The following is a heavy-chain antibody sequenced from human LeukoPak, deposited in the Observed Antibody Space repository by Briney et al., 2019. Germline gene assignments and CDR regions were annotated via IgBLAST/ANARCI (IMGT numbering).Heavy chain of an antibody. V-gene: IGHV3-30*03. J-gene: IGHJ4*02. D-gene: IGHD3-22*01. Sequence: GGSLRLSCAASGFTFSSYGMHWVRQAPGKGLEWVAVISYDGSNKYYADSVKGRFTISRDNSKNTLYLQMNSLRAEDTAVYYCARGDYYYDSSGYPGHWGQGTLVTVSS. CDR1: GFTFSSYG. CDR3: ARGDYYYDSSGYPGH. CDR2: ISYDGSNK.